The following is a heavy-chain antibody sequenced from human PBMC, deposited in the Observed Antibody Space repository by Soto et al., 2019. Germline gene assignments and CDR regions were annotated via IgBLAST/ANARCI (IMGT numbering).Heavy chain of an antibody. Sequence: QVQLVQSGAEVKKPGASVKVSCKASGYTFTSYGISWVRQAPGQGLEWMGWISAYNGNTNYAQKLQGRVTMTTDTXXXXXXXXXXXXXXXXXXXXXXXXXPGFXSDYWGQGTLVTVSS. CDR2: ISAYNGNT. D-gene: IGHD3-9*01. CDR3: XXXPGFXSDY. V-gene: IGHV1-18*01. J-gene: IGHJ4*02. CDR1: GYTFTSYG.